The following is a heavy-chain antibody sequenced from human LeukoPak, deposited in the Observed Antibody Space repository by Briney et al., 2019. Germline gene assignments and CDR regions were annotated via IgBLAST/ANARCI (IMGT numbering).Heavy chain of an antibody. CDR3: ARSGGDIWSGSVGYLDY. CDR1: GGSISSYY. Sequence: PSVTLSLTCTVAGGSISSYYWSWFRQPAGKGLEWIGRIYITGSTNYNPSLKSRVTMSVDTSKSQFSLRLSSVTAADTAVYYCARSGGDIWSGSVGYLDYRGQGTLVTVSS. V-gene: IGHV4-4*07. D-gene: IGHD3-3*01. J-gene: IGHJ4*02. CDR2: IYITGST.